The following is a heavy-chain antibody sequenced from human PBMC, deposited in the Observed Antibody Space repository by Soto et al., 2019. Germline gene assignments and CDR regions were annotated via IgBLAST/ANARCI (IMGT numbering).Heavy chain of an antibody. J-gene: IGHJ3*02. D-gene: IGHD3-10*01. CDR1: GFSLSTSGVG. V-gene: IGHV2-5*02. CDR2: IYWDDDK. Sequence: SGPTLVNPTQTLTLTCTFSGFSLSTSGVGVGWIRQPPGKALEWLALIYWDDDKRYSPSLKSRLTITKDTSKNQVVLTMTNMDPVDTATYYCAHRPITMVRGVLDAFDIWGQGTMVTVSS. CDR3: AHRPITMVRGVLDAFDI.